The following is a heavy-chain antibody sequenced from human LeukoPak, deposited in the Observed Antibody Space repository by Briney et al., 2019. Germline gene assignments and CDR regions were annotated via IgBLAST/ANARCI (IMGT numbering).Heavy chain of an antibody. CDR2: IYTSGST. V-gene: IGHV4-61*02. D-gene: IGHD6-13*01. CDR1: GGSISSGSYY. CDR3: ARTYSSSWYGY. J-gene: IGHJ4*02. Sequence: KTSETLSLTCTVSGGSISSGSYYWRWIRQPAGKGLEWIGRIYTSGSTNYNPSLKSRVTISVDTSKNQFSLKLSSVTAADTAVYYCARTYSSSWYGYWGQGTLVTVSS.